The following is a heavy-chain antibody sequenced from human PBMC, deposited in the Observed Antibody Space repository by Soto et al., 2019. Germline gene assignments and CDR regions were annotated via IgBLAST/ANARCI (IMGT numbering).Heavy chain of an antibody. Sequence: QVQLQESGPGLVKPSETLSLTCTVSNGSISPNYWSWIRQPPGKGLEWIGYIYFAGTTTYNPSLKSRVTISLDASKNRFSPRLTSVTAADTAVYYCARLGAYFQALDSWGQGTLVTVSS. V-gene: IGHV4-59*08. CDR1: NGSISPNY. D-gene: IGHD3-16*01. CDR2: IYFAGTT. CDR3: ARLGAYFQALDS. J-gene: IGHJ4*02.